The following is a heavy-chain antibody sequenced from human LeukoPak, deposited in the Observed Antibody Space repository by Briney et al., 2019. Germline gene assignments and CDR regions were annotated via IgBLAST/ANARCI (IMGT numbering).Heavy chain of an antibody. V-gene: IGHV1-2*02. CDR2: INPNTGGT. CDR1: GYTFTSYG. CDR3: ARDRQVNDWYFDL. J-gene: IGHJ2*01. Sequence: ASVKVSCKASGYTFTSYGISWVRQAPGQGLEWMGWINPNTGGTNYAQKFQGRVTMTRDTSSTALYMDLDRLRSDDTAVYYCARDRQVNDWYFDLWGRGTLVTVSS.